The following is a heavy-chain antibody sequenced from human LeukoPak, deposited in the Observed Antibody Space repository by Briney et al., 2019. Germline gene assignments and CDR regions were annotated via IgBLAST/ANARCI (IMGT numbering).Heavy chain of an antibody. CDR2: MNPNSGNT. CDR1: GGTFSSYA. V-gene: IGHV1-8*02. CDR3: ARCTWSGYYPYYYYYGMDV. D-gene: IGHD3-3*01. Sequence: ASVKVSCKASGGTFSSYAINWVRQATGQGLEWMGWMNPNSGNTGYAQKFQGRVTMTRNTSISTAYMELSSLRSEDTAVYYCARCTWSGYYPYYYYYGMDVWGQGTTVTVSS. J-gene: IGHJ6*02.